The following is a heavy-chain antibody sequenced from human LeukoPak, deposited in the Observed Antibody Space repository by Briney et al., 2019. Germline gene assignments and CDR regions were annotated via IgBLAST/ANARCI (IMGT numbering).Heavy chain of an antibody. CDR1: GGSISSYY. V-gene: IGHV4-59*01. D-gene: IGHD2-15*01. J-gene: IGHJ4*02. CDR2: TYYSGST. CDR3: ARDRIGCSGGSCYSRYFDY. Sequence: SETLSLTCTVSGGSISSYYWSWIRQPPGKGLEWIGYTYYSGSTNYNPSLKSRVTISVDTTKNQFSLKLSSVTAADTAVYYCARDRIGCSGGSCYSRYFDYWGQGTLVTVSS.